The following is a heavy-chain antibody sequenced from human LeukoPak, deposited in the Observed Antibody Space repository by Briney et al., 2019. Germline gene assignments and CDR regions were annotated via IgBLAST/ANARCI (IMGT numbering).Heavy chain of an antibody. Sequence: GASVKVSCEASGYTFTRYGISWVRQAPGQGLEWMGWISAYNGNTNYAQKLQGRVTMTTDTSTSTAYMELRSLRSDDTAVYYCAREASDIVAAIPYFDYWGQGTLVIVSS. D-gene: IGHD5-12*01. J-gene: IGHJ4*02. CDR3: AREASDIVAAIPYFDY. V-gene: IGHV1-18*01. CDR1: GYTFTRYG. CDR2: ISAYNGNT.